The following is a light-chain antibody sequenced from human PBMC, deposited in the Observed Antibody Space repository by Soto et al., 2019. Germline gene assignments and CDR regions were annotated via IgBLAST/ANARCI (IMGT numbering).Light chain of an antibody. Sequence: EIVMTQSPATLSASPGERATLSCRASQSVSSNLAWYQQRPGQAPRLLIYGASTRAAGIPPRFSGSGSATEFTLTISSLQSEDFAVYNCQVYNHRPPEYTFGQGTKLEIK. CDR2: GAS. J-gene: IGKJ2*01. V-gene: IGKV3D-15*01. CDR1: QSVSSN. CDR3: QVYNHRPPEYT.